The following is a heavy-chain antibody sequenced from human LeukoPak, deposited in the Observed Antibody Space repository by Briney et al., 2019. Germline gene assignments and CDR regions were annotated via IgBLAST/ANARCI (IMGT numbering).Heavy chain of an antibody. D-gene: IGHD6-13*01. Sequence: SETLSPTCTVSGGSISSYYWSWIRQPPGEGLEWIGSIYYSGSTNYNPSLKSRVTISVDTSKNHFSLKLSSVTAADTAVYYCARDGPKYSSWYIWGQGTLVTVSS. CDR2: IYYSGST. J-gene: IGHJ4*02. CDR3: ARDGPKYSSWYI. CDR1: GGSISSYY. V-gene: IGHV4-59*01.